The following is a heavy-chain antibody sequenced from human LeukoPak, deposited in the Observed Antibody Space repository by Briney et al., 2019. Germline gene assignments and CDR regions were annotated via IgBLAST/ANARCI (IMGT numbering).Heavy chain of an antibody. CDR1: GYTLNKFG. CDR3: ARDTPQHLKRFDY. CDR2: INTYNGNT. D-gene: IGHD6-13*01. J-gene: IGHJ4*02. Sequence: ASVKVSCKASGYTLNKFGMSRVRQDPGQGLEWLGWINTYNGNTKLGEKFQGRVTMTTDTSTSTVYMELTSLRTDDTAVYFCARDTPQHLKRFDYWGQGTLITVSS. V-gene: IGHV1-18*01.